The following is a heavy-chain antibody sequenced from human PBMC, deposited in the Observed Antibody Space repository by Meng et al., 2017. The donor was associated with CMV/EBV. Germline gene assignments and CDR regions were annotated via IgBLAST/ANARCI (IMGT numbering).Heavy chain of an antibody. V-gene: IGHV3-15*01. Sequence: GESLKISCAASGFTFSNAWMSWVRQAPGKGLEWVGRIKSKTDGGTTDYAATVKGRFTISRDDSNNTLYLQMNSLKTEDTAVYYCTTDPPSPILELLHYYYGMDVWGQGTTVTVSS. CDR2: IKSKTDGGTT. D-gene: IGHD3-3*01. CDR3: TTDPPSPILELLHYYYGMDV. CDR1: GFTFSNAW. J-gene: IGHJ6*02.